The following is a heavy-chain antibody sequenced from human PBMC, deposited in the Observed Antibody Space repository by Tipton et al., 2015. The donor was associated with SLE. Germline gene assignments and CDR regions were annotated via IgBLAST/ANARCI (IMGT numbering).Heavy chain of an antibody. J-gene: IGHJ4*02. CDR3: AIAVAGTFFFDY. CDR2: INPNNGGT. Sequence: QLVQSGAEVKEPGASVKVSCRASAYTFTGYYLHWVRQAPGHGLEWMGWINPNNGGTKYAQKFQGRVTMTRDTSSSTAYMELSRLTSDDTAVYYCAIAVAGTFFFDYWGQGTLVTVSS. V-gene: IGHV1-2*02. D-gene: IGHD6-19*01. CDR1: AYTFTGYY.